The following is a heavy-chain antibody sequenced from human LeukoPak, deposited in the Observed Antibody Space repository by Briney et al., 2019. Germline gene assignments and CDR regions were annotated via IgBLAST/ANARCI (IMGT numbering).Heavy chain of an antibody. J-gene: IGHJ4*02. CDR2: IRSSSSYI. Sequence: GGSLRLSCAASGFSFSSYTMNWVRQAPGKGLEWVSSIRSSSSYIYYEDSLKGRFTISRDNAKNSLYLQMNSLRAEDTAVYYCARDPQGYSSSWFDYWGQGTLVTVSS. CDR1: GFSFSSYT. V-gene: IGHV3-21*01. CDR3: ARDPQGYSSSWFDY. D-gene: IGHD6-13*01.